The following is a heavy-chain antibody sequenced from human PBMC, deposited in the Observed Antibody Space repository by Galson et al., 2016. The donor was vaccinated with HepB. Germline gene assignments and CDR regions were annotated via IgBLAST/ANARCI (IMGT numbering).Heavy chain of an antibody. Sequence: QSGAEVKKPGESLKISCKGSGYSFTNYWIGWVRQMPGKGLEWMGFIYPGDSDTRYSPSFKGQVTISADKSITTAYLHWSSLKASDIAMYYCARSHCSGGSCRFFDYWGQGTLVTVSS. V-gene: IGHV5-51*01. CDR1: GYSFTNYW. CDR3: ARSHCSGGSCRFFDY. CDR2: IYPGDSDT. D-gene: IGHD2-15*01. J-gene: IGHJ4*02.